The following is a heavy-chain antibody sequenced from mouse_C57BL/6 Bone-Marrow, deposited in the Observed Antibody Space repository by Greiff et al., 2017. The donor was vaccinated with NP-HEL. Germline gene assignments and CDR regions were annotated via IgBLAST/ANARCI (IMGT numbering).Heavy chain of an antibody. CDR1: GYTFTSYW. CDR2: IHPSDSDT. Sequence: QVQLKQPGAELVKPGASVKVSCKASGYTFTSYWMHWVKQRPGQGLEWIGRIHPSDSDTNYNQKFKGKATLTVDKSSSSAYMQLRSLASEDSAVYYCAIWGLRYFDVWGTGTTVTVSS. CDR3: AIWGLRYFDV. D-gene: IGHD2-13*01. J-gene: IGHJ1*03. V-gene: IGHV1-74*01.